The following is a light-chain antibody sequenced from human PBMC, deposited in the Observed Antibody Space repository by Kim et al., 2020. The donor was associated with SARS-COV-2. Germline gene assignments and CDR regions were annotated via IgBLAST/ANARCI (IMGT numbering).Light chain of an antibody. CDR2: DAS. V-gene: IGKV3-11*01. CDR1: QSVSTS. Sequence: PGERATLSCRASQSVSTSLGWYQQKPGQAPRLLIYDASNRATGIPARFSGSGSGTDFTLTISSLEPEDFAVYYCQQRGNWPPITFGQGTRLE. CDR3: QQRGNWPPIT. J-gene: IGKJ5*01.